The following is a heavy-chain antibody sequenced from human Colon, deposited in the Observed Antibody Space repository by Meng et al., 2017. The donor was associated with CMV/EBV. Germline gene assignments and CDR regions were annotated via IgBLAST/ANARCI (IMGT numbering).Heavy chain of an antibody. CDR2: IYSGGST. CDR3: ARGGYYGA. D-gene: IGHD3-10*01. Sequence: GGSLRLSCAASGSIVSNNHMTWVRQAPGKGLEYVSIIYSGGSTDYVDSVKGRFTISRDSSKNTVFLQMNSLRLEDTALYYCARGGYYGAWGQGTLVTVSS. V-gene: IGHV3-66*02. CDR1: GSIVSNNH. J-gene: IGHJ5*02.